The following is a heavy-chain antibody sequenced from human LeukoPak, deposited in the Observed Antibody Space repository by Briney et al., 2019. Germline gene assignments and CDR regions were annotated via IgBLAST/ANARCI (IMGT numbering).Heavy chain of an antibody. D-gene: IGHD6-13*01. CDR3: ARELRPDPHSASWYNY. Sequence: QPGGSLRLSCAASGFTFSSYWMSWVRQAPGKGLEWVANIKQDGSEKYYVDSVKGRFTISRDNAKNSLYLQMNSLRAEDTAVYYCARELRPDPHSASWYNYWGQGILVTVSS. J-gene: IGHJ4*02. CDR2: IKQDGSEK. V-gene: IGHV3-7*01. CDR1: GFTFSSYW.